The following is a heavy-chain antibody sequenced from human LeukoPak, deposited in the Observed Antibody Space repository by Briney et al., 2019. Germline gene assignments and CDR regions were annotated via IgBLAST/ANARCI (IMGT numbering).Heavy chain of an antibody. V-gene: IGHV3-30*14. Sequence: GGSLRLSCAASGFTFSSYAMHWVRQAPGKGLEGVAVISYDGSNKYYADSVKGRFTISRDNSKNTLYLQMNSLRAEDTAVYYCARGVNPHYDFWSGYRHYYMDVWGKGTTVTVSS. J-gene: IGHJ6*03. CDR2: ISYDGSNK. CDR3: ARGVNPHYDFWSGYRHYYMDV. D-gene: IGHD3-3*01. CDR1: GFTFSSYA.